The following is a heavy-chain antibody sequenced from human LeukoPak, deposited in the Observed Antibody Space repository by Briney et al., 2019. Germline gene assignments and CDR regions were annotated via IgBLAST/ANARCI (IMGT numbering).Heavy chain of an antibody. CDR1: GGSISSSSYY. Sequence: SETLSLTCTVSGGSISSSSYYWGWICQPPGKGLEWTGSIYYSGSTYYNPSLKSRVTISVDTSKNQFSLKLSSVTAADTAVYYCARGREELTSSSDYFDYWGQGTLVTVSS. D-gene: IGHD6-6*01. CDR2: IYYSGST. CDR3: ARGREELTSSSDYFDY. V-gene: IGHV4-39*01. J-gene: IGHJ4*02.